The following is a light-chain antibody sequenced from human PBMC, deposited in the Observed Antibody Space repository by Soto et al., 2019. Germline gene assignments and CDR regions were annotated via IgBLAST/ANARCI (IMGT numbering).Light chain of an antibody. Sequence: IQMTQSPSTLSASVGDRVTITCRASQSISSWLAWYQQKPGKAPKLLIYKASSLESGLPSRFSGSGSGTEFTLTISSLQPDDFATYYGQQYNSYFRTFGQGTKVESK. J-gene: IGKJ1*01. CDR2: KAS. CDR1: QSISSW. V-gene: IGKV1-5*03. CDR3: QQYNSYFRT.